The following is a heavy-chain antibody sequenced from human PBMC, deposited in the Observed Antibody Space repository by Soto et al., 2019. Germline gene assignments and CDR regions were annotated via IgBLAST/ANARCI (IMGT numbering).Heavy chain of an antibody. D-gene: IGHD3-9*01. CDR1: GGSFSGYY. J-gene: IGHJ5*02. CDR3: VRDYLLTGFDP. V-gene: IGHV4-34*01. Sequence: SETLSLTCAVYGGSFSGYYWSWIRQPPGKGLEWIGEINHSGSTNXNPSLESRVTISIDASKNQFSLKMKSVTAADTAVYYCVRDYLLTGFDPWGQGALVTVSS. CDR2: INHSGST.